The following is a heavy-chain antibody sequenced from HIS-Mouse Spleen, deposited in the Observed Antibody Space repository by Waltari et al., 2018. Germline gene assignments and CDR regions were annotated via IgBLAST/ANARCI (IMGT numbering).Heavy chain of an antibody. V-gene: IGHV1-69*04. CDR1: GGTFSSYA. Sequence: QVQLVQSGAEVKKPGSSVKVSCKASGGTFSSYAISWVRQAPGQGLEWMGRIIPILGIANYAQKFQGRVTITADKSTSTAYMELSSLRSEDTAVYYCARDKYSSSWYAFDIWGQGTMVTVSS. D-gene: IGHD6-13*01. J-gene: IGHJ3*02. CDR3: ARDKYSSSWYAFDI. CDR2: IIPILGIA.